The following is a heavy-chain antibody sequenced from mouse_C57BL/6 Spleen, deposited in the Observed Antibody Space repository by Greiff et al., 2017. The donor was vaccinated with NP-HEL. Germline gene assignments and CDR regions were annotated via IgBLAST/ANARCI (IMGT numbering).Heavy chain of an antibody. V-gene: IGHV1-69*01. CDR2: IDPSDSYT. Sequence: QVQLQQPGAELVMPGASVKLSCKASGYTFTSYWMHWVKQRPGQGLEWIGEIDPSDSYTNYNQKFKGKSTLTVDKSSSTAYMQLSSLTSEDSAVYYCARGDYDGRYFDVWGTGTTVTVSS. D-gene: IGHD2-4*01. CDR3: ARGDYDGRYFDV. J-gene: IGHJ1*03. CDR1: GYTFTSYW.